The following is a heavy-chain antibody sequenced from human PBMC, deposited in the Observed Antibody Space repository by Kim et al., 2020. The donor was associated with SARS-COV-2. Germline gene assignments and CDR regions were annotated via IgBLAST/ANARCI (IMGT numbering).Heavy chain of an antibody. V-gene: IGHV4-39*01. CDR2: IYYSGST. CDR3: ARHGYSSGWYGGGYYYYGMDV. CDR1: GGSISSSSYY. Sequence: SETLSLTCTVSGGSISSSSYYWGWIRQPPGKGLEWIGSIYYSGSTYYNPSLKSRVTISVDTSKNQFSLKLSSVTAADTAVYYCARHGYSSGWYGGGYYYYGMDVWGQGTTVTVSS. D-gene: IGHD6-19*01. J-gene: IGHJ6*02.